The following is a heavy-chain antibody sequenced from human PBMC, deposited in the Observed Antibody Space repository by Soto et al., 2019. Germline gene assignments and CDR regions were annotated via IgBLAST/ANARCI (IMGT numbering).Heavy chain of an antibody. CDR2: IYYSGST. D-gene: IGHD3-16*01. Sequence: QVQLQESGPGLVKPSQTLSLTCTVSGGSISSGGYYWSWIRQHPGKGLEWIGYIYYSGSTYYNPSLKSRVTISVDTSKNQFSLKLSSVTAADTAVYYCAREGVWGSYVSSTQYYFDYWGQGTLVTVSS. CDR3: AREGVWGSYVSSTQYYFDY. J-gene: IGHJ4*02. CDR1: GGSISSGGYY. V-gene: IGHV4-31*03.